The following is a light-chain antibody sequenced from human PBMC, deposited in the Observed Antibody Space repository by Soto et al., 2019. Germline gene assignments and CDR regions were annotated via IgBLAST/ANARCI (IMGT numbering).Light chain of an antibody. CDR1: QSVSSH. Sequence: EFVLSQSPATLSLSPGDRATLSCRASQSVSSHFAWYQQKSGQAPRLLIYDASKRATGIPARFSGSGSGTDFTLTISSLEPEDFAVYYCQQRSNWPRTFGQGTKVDI. V-gene: IGKV3-11*01. CDR3: QQRSNWPRT. J-gene: IGKJ1*01. CDR2: DAS.